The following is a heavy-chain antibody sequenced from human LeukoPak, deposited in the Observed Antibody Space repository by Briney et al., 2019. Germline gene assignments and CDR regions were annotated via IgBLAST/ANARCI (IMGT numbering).Heavy chain of an antibody. CDR3: ARSRRDILTGYYYNWFDP. Sequence: GGSLRLSCAASGFTFSSYSMNWVRQAPGKGLEWVSSISSSSSYIYYADSVKGRFTISRENAKNSLYLQMNSLRAEDTAVYYCARSRRDILTGYYYNWFDPWGQGTLVTVSS. V-gene: IGHV3-21*01. CDR1: GFTFSSYS. D-gene: IGHD3-9*01. J-gene: IGHJ5*02. CDR2: ISSSSSYI.